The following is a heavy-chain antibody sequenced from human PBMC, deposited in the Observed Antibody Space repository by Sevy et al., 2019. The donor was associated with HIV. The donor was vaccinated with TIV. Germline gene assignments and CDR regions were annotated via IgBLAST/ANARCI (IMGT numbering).Heavy chain of an antibody. Sequence: SETLSLTCTVSGGSIIHYYWSWIRQPPGKGLEWIGYIYYSGSTNYYPSLKSRVTISVGTSKNQFSLKLSSVTAADTAVYYCARTGYGGWSSVDYWGQGTLVTVSS. V-gene: IGHV4-59*01. CDR3: ARTGYGGWSSVDY. J-gene: IGHJ4*02. CDR1: GGSIIHYY. CDR2: IYYSGST. D-gene: IGHD4-17*01.